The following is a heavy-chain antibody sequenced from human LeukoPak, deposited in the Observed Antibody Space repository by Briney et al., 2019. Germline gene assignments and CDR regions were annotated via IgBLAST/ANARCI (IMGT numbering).Heavy chain of an antibody. CDR1: GFTVSSNY. CDR3: ARDYPTYYYGSGSYHYGMDV. J-gene: IGHJ6*04. Sequence: GGSLRLSCAASGFTVSSNYMSWVRQAPGKGLEWVSVIYSGGSTYYADSVKGRFTISRDNSKNTLYLQMSSLRAEDTAVYYCARDYPTYYYGSGSYHYGMDVWGKGTTVTVSS. CDR2: IYSGGST. D-gene: IGHD3-10*01. V-gene: IGHV3-53*01.